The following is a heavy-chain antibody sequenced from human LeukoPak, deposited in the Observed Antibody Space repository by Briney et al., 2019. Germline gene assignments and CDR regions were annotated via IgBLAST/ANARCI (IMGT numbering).Heavy chain of an antibody. CDR1: GFTFSSYS. V-gene: IGHV3-21*01. D-gene: IGHD4-11*01. CDR2: IRSSSSYI. Sequence: GGSLRLACAASGFTFSSYSMNWVRQAPGKGLEWVSSIRSSSSYIYYAESVKGLFTISKHKAKSSLYLQMNTLRAEDTAVYYCACSDYDAFDIWGQGTMVTVSS. J-gene: IGHJ3*02. CDR3: ACSDYDAFDI.